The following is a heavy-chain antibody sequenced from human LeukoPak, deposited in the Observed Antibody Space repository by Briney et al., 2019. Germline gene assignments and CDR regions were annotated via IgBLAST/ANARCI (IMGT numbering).Heavy chain of an antibody. D-gene: IGHD3-9*01. J-gene: IGHJ4*02. CDR3: SREPTQYDILTGYPLYYFDY. CDR1: GGSISSYY. V-gene: IGHV4-59*01. CDR2: IYYSGST. Sequence: SETLSLTCTGSGGSISSYYWSWIRQPPGKGLEWIGYIYYSGSTNYNPSLKSRVTISVDTSKNQFSLKLSSVTAADTAVYYFSREPTQYDILTGYPLYYFDYWGQGTLVTVSS.